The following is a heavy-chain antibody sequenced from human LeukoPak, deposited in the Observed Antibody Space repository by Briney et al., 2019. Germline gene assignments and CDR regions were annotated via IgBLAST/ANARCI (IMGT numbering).Heavy chain of an antibody. CDR1: GYSFTSYY. D-gene: IGHD1-26*01. V-gene: IGHV1-46*01. CDR3: ARDNSVGETAWWFDP. J-gene: IGHJ5*02. CDR2: INPSGSST. Sequence: GASVKVSCKASGYSFTSYYMHWVRQAPGQGLEWMGLINPSGSSTTYAQKFQGRVTMTRGMFTSTDYMELTSLTSDDTAVYYCARDNSVGETAWWFDPWGQGTLVTVSS.